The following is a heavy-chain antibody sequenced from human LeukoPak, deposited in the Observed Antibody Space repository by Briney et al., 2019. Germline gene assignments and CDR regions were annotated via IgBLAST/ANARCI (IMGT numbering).Heavy chain of an antibody. CDR1: GGTFSSYA. D-gene: IGHD3-10*01. V-gene: IGHV1-69*13. CDR3: ARVPLLLWFGELLASEGSYFDY. Sequence: SVKVSCKASGGTFSSYAISWVRQAPGQGLEWMGGIIPIFGTANYAQKFQGRVTVTADESTSTAYMELSSLRSEDTAVYYCARVPLLLWFGELLASEGSYFDYWGQGTLVTVSS. J-gene: IGHJ4*02. CDR2: IIPIFGTA.